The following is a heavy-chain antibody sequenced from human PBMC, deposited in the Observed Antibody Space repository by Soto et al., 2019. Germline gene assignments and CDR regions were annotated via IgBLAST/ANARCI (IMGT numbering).Heavy chain of an antibody. D-gene: IGHD3-3*01. CDR1: GGSISSGGYY. J-gene: IGHJ4*02. CDR3: ARAETYYDFWSGYYRVSYFDY. CDR2: IYYSGST. Sequence: QVQLQESGPGLVKPSQTLSLTCTVSGGSISSGGYYWSWIRQHPGKGLEWIGYIYYSGSTYYNPSLKSRVTISVDTSKNQFSLKLSSVTAADTAVYYCARAETYYDFWSGYYRVSYFDYWGQGTLVTVSS. V-gene: IGHV4-31*03.